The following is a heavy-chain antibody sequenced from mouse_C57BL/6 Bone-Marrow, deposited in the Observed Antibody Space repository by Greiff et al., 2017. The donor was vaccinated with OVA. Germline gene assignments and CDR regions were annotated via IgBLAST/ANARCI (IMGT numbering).Heavy chain of an antibody. CDR3: FYDGYYVLAY. CDR1: GYTFTDYN. J-gene: IGHJ3*01. Sequence: EVQLQQSGPELVKPGASVKMSCKASGYTFTDYNMHWVKQSHGQSLEWIGYINPNNGGTSYNQKFKGKATLTVNKSSSTAYMELRSLTSEDSAVYYCFYDGYYVLAYWGQGTLVTVSA. D-gene: IGHD2-3*01. CDR2: INPNNGGT. V-gene: IGHV1-22*01.